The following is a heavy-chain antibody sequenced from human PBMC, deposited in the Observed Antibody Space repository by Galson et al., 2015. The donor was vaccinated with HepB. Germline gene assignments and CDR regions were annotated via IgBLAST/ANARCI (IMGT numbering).Heavy chain of an antibody. CDR2: IYSGGST. Sequence: SLRLSCAASGLTVSSNYMSWVRQAPGKGLEWVSVIYSGGSTYYADSVKGRLTIFRHNSKNTLYLQMNSRRDEDTAVYYFMGAGHGSGGSCSMSRGAFDYGVQRTLVTVSS. V-gene: IGHV3-53*04. CDR1: GLTVSSNY. D-gene: IGHD2-15*01. J-gene: IGHJ4*02. CDR3: MGAGHGSGGSCSMSRGAFDY.